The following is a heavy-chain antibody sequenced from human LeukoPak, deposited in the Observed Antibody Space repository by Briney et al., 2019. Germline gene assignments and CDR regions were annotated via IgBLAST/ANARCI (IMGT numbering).Heavy chain of an antibody. CDR3: ARDGDRFGELLSTQFNWFDP. CDR2: INWNCGST. Sequence: PGGSLRLSCAASGFIFDDYGMSWVRQAPGKGLEWVSGINWNCGSTGYADSVKGRFTISRDNAKNSLYLQMNSLRAEDTALYYCARDGDRFGELLSTQFNWFDPWGQGTLVIVSS. V-gene: IGHV3-20*04. CDR1: GFIFDDYG. J-gene: IGHJ5*02. D-gene: IGHD3-10*01.